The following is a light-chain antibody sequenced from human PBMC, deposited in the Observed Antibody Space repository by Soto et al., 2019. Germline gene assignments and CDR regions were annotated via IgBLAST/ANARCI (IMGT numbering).Light chain of an antibody. CDR3: QQYNSYSGRRT. CDR1: QSISSW. J-gene: IGKJ2*01. CDR2: DAS. V-gene: IGKV1-5*01. Sequence: DIQMTQSPSTLSASVGDRVTITCRASQSISSWLAWYQQKPGKAPKLLIYDASSLESGVPSRFSGSGSGTEFTITISSLQPDDFATYYCQQYNSYSGRRTFGQGTKLEIK.